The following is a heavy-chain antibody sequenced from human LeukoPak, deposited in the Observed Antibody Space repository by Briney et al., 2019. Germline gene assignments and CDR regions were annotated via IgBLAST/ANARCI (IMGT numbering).Heavy chain of an antibody. CDR2: IYYSGST. J-gene: IGHJ6*03. D-gene: IGHD1-26*01. CDR1: GGSISSHY. V-gene: IGHV4-59*11. CDR3: ARGGGLSVDYYYYMDV. Sequence: PSETLSLTCTVSGGSISSHYWSWIRQPPGKGLEWIGYIYYSGSTNYNPSLKSRVTISVDTSKNQFSLKLSSVTAADTAVYYCARGGGLSVDYYYYMDVWGKGTTVTVSS.